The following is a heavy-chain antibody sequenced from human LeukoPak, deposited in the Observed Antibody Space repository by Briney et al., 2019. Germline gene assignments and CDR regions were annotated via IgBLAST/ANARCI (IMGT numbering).Heavy chain of an antibody. CDR3: AKEVSVYGDYWGGPDY. V-gene: IGHV3-23*01. J-gene: IGHJ4*02. CDR1: GFTFSSYA. CDR2: ISGSGGST. D-gene: IGHD4-17*01. Sequence: AGGSLRLXCAASGFTFSSYAMSWVRQAPGKGLEWVSAISGSGGSTYYADSVKGRFTISRDNSKNTLYLQMNSLRAEDTAVYYCAKEVSVYGDYWGGPDYWGQGTLVTVSS.